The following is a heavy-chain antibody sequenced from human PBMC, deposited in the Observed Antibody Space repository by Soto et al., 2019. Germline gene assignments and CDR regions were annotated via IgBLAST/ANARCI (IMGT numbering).Heavy chain of an antibody. J-gene: IGHJ4*02. V-gene: IGHV3-30*15. CDR2: ISYDGTQT. CDR3: VRDNRYCNKIACHIFDN. D-gene: IGHD2-8*01. Sequence: QVQVVESGGGVVQPGRSLRLSCAASGFRFSFYAFHWVRQAPGKGLEWVALISYDGTQTYYADSVRGRFTVSRYNSNNTVYLQMSSLRPDDTAVYFCVRDNRYCNKIACHIFDNWGQGARVRVSS. CDR1: GFRFSFYA.